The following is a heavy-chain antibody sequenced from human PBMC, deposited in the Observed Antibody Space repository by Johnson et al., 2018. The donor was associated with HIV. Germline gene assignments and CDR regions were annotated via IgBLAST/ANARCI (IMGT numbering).Heavy chain of an antibody. D-gene: IGHD5-18*01. CDR2: FHRGGSA. J-gene: IGHJ3*02. Sequence: VQLVESGGGLIQPGGSLRLSCEASGFTVSSNSLSWVRQAPGKGLEWVSGFHRGGSAYFADSVKGRFTISRDNSKNTLYLQMNSLRPEDTAVYYCARLPSGYSRDAFDIWGQGTIVTVSS. CDR1: GFTVSSNS. V-gene: IGHV3-66*03. CDR3: ARLPSGYSRDAFDI.